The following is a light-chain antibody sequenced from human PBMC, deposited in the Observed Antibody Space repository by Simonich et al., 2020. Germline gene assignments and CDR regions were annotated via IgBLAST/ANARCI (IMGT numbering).Light chain of an antibody. CDR3: QQYYSYPWT. Sequence: AIQLTQSPSSLSASTGDRVTITCRASQGISSYLAWYQQKPGKAPELLIYAASTLQSGVPSRFSGSGSGTDFTLTISCLQSEDFATYYCQQYYSYPWTFGQGTKVEIK. CDR2: AAS. CDR1: QGISSY. V-gene: IGKV1-8*01. J-gene: IGKJ1*01.